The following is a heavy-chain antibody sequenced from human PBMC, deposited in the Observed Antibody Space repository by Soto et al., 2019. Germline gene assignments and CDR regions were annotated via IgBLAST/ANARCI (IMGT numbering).Heavy chain of an antibody. Sequence: GGSLRLSCTASGFIVSDTYVNWVRQAPGKGLEWVGRIKSKTDGGTTDYAAPVKGRFTISRDDSKNTLYLQMNSLKTEDTAVYYCTTDFLVVTDYWGQGTLVTVSS. D-gene: IGHD3-22*01. J-gene: IGHJ4*02. CDR1: GFIVSDTY. CDR2: IKSKTDGGTT. CDR3: TTDFLVVTDY. V-gene: IGHV3-15*07.